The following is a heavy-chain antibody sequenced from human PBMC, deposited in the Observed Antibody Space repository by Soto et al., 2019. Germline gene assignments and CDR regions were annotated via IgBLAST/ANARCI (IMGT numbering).Heavy chain of an antibody. CDR3: ERGRGGYYDGVPDY. V-gene: IGHV1-18*01. J-gene: IGHJ4*02. Sequence: ASVKVSCKASGYTFTSYGISWVRQAPGQGLEWMGWISAYNGNTNYAQKLQGRVTMTTDTSTSTAYMELRSLRSDDTAVYYCERGRGGYYDGVPDYWGQGTLVTVSS. CDR1: GYTFTSYG. D-gene: IGHD3-22*01. CDR2: ISAYNGNT.